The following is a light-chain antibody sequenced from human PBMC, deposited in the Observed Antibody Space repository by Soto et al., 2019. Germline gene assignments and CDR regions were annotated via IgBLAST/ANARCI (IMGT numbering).Light chain of an antibody. V-gene: IGLV2-14*01. CDR3: SSYTSSSTLYV. CDR2: DVS. Sequence: QSALTQPASVSGSPGQSITISCTGTSSDVGGYNYVSWYQQHPGKAPKLMIYDVSNRPSGVSNRFFGSKSGNTASLTISGLQAEDEAYYYCSSYTSSSTLYVFGTGTKLTVL. J-gene: IGLJ1*01. CDR1: SSDVGGYNY.